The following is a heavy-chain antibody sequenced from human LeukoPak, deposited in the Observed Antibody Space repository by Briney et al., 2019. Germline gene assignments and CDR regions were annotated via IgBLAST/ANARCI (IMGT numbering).Heavy chain of an antibody. CDR2: IWYDGSNK. CDR1: GFTFSSYS. CDR3: ARDYYDSSGYDAFDI. J-gene: IGHJ3*02. Sequence: GESLRLSCAASGFTFSSYSMNWVRQAPGKGLEWVAVIWYDGSNKYYADSVKGRFIISRDNSKNTLYLQMNSLRAEDTAVYYCARDYYDSSGYDAFDIWGQGTMVTVSS. D-gene: IGHD3-22*01. V-gene: IGHV3-33*08.